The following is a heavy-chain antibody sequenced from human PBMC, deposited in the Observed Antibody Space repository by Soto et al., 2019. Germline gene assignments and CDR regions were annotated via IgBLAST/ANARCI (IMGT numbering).Heavy chain of an antibody. Sequence: QVQLQESGPGLVKPSQTLSLTCTVSGGSISSGDYYWSWIRQPPGKGLEWIGYIYYSGSTYYNPSLKSRVTRSVDTSKNQFSLKLSSVTAADTAVYYCARGRSTAGSGSYCRSCWFDPWGQGTLVTVSS. D-gene: IGHD3-10*01. CDR1: GGSISSGDYY. CDR2: IYYSGST. V-gene: IGHV4-30-4*01. J-gene: IGHJ5*02. CDR3: ARGRSTAGSGSYCRSCWFDP.